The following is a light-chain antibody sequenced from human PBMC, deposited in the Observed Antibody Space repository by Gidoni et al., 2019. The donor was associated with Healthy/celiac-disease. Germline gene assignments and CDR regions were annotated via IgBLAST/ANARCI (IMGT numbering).Light chain of an antibody. J-gene: IGKJ4*01. CDR2: WAS. V-gene: IGKV4-1*01. CDR3: QQYYRVPFS. CDR1: QSLFYASTNYDY. Sequence: EIVITQSPDPLTLPQGERATITCKSSQSLFYASTNYDYLAWCHQKPGRTPKLVIYWASVRETGVSERFIGSGSETDFSLTINNLQAEDVGIYYCQQYYRVPFSFXGXTKVEV.